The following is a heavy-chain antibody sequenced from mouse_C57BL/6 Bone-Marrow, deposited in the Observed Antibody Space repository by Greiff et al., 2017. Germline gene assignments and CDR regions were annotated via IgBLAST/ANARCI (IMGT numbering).Heavy chain of an antibody. V-gene: IGHV1-15*01. CDR2: IDPETGGT. CDR3: TRGSYDGYYAMDY. CDR1: GYTFTDYE. J-gene: IGHJ4*01. D-gene: IGHD2-3*01. Sequence: VQLQQSGAELVRPGASVTLSCKASGYTFTDYEMHWVQQTPVHGLEWIGAIDPETGGTAYNQKFKGKAILTADKSSSTAYMELRSLTSEDSAVYYCTRGSYDGYYAMDYWGQGTSVTVSS.